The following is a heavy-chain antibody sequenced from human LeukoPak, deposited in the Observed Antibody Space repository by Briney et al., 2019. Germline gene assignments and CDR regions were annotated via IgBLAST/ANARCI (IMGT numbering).Heavy chain of an antibody. CDR3: ARAPVTGHWYFDL. CDR1: GGSITTYH. Sequence: AETLSLTCSVSGGSITTYHWSWIRQPPGKGLEWIGYIYNSGSANYQPSLKSRLTISVDTSKNHFSLKLNSVTAADTAVYYCARAPVTGHWYFDLWGRGTLVTVSS. J-gene: IGHJ2*01. V-gene: IGHV4-59*01. D-gene: IGHD6-19*01. CDR2: IYNSGSA.